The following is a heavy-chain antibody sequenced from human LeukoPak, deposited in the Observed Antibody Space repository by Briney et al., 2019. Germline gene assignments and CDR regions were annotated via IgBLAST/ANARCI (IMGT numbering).Heavy chain of an antibody. CDR3: ARDSAYYYGSGSYSVYYYYYYGMDV. CDR2: IKQDGSEK. J-gene: IGHJ6*02. D-gene: IGHD3-10*01. CDR1: GFTFSSYW. Sequence: GGSLRLSCAASGFTFSSYWMSWVRQAPGKGLEWVANIKQDGSEKYYVDSVKGRFTISRDNAKNSPYLQMNSLRAVDTAVYYCARDSAYYYGSGSYSVYYYYYYGMDVWGQGITVTVSS. V-gene: IGHV3-7*01.